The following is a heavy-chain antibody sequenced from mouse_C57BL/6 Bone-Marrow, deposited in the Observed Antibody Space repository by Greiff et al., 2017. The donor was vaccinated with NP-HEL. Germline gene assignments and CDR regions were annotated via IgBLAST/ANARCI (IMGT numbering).Heavy chain of an antibody. V-gene: IGHV1-80*01. CDR2: IYPGDGDT. CDR1: GYAFSSYW. J-gene: IGHJ3*01. D-gene: IGHD2-2*01. Sequence: QVQLKQSGAELVKPGASVKISCKASGYAFSSYWMNWVKQRPGKGLEWIGQIYPGDGDTNYNGKFKGKATLTADKSSSTAYMQLSSLTSEDSAVYFCARAVTTPWFAYWGQGTLVTVSA. CDR3: ARAVTTPWFAY.